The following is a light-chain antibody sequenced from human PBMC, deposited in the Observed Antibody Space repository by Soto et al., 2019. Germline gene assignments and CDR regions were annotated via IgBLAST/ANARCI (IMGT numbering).Light chain of an antibody. CDR1: QGIRDA. CDR2: SAS. V-gene: IGKV1-17*01. Sequence: DIQMTQSPSSLSASVGDRVTITCRASQGIRDALGWYQQKPGKVPKRLIYSASNLQSGVPSRFSGSGSETEFTLTISSLQPDDVATYYCQKYNSAPPLTFGGGTKVEIK. CDR3: QKYNSAPPLT. J-gene: IGKJ4*01.